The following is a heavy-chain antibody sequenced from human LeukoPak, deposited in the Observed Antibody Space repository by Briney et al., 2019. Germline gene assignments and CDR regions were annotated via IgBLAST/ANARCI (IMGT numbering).Heavy chain of an antibody. V-gene: IGHV1-18*01. Sequence: ASVKVSCKASGYTFTSYGISWVRQAPGQGLEWMGWISAYNGNTNYAQKLQGRGTMTTDTSTSTAYMELRSLRSDDTAVYYCARVLGYCSSTSCLPSYYYYYGMDVWGQGTTVTVSS. D-gene: IGHD2-2*01. CDR1: GYTFTSYG. J-gene: IGHJ6*02. CDR2: ISAYNGNT. CDR3: ARVLGYCSSTSCLPSYYYYYGMDV.